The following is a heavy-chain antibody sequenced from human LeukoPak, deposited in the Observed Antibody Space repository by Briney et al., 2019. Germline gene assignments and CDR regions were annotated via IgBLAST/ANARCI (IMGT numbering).Heavy chain of an antibody. V-gene: IGHV3-30-3*01. Sequence: GGSLRLSCAASGFTFSSYAMHWVRQAPGKGLEWVAVISYDGSNKYCAGSVKGRFTISRDNSKNTLYLQMNSLRAEDTAVYYCARETLFLTGDYFDYWGQGTLVTVSS. J-gene: IGHJ4*02. CDR2: ISYDGSNK. CDR1: GFTFSSYA. D-gene: IGHD7-27*01. CDR3: ARETLFLTGDYFDY.